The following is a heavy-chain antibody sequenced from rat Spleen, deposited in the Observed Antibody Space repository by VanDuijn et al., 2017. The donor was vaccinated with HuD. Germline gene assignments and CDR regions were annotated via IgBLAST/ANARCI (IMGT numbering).Heavy chain of an antibody. CDR3: ARKYSGYNSYYFDY. D-gene: IGHD1-9*01. V-gene: IGHV5-25*01. CDR1: GFTFRKYY. J-gene: IGHJ2*01. CDR2: ISIGGSNT. Sequence: EVQLVESGGGLVQPGESMKLSCAVSGFTFRKYYMAWVRQAPTKGLDWVASISIGGSNTYYRDSVKGRFTISRDNAKSTLYLQMDSLRSEDTATYYCARKYSGYNSYYFDYWGQGVMVTVSS.